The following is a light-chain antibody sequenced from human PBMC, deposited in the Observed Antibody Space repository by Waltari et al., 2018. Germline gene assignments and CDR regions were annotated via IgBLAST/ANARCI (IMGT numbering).Light chain of an antibody. V-gene: IGKV1-12*01. Sequence: DIQMTQSPSSVSAPVGDSVTISCRASQGVGSWVAWYQQKPGKAPELLIYSTSTLQSGVPSRFSGSGSGTDFTLTISSLQPEDFATYYCQQSKSHPLTFGGGTKVEI. CDR1: QGVGSW. CDR3: QQSKSHPLT. CDR2: STS. J-gene: IGKJ4*01.